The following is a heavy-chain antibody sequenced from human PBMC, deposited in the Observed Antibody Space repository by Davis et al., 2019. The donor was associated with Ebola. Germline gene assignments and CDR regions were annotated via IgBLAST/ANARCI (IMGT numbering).Heavy chain of an antibody. CDR2: INHSGIT. Sequence: SETLSLTCAVYGGSFSGYYWSWIRQPPGKGLEWIGEINHSGITNYNPSLKSRVTISVDTSKNQFSLKLSSVTAADTAVYYCARGNHYCSSTSCYSSWFDPWGQGTLVTVSS. V-gene: IGHV4-34*01. J-gene: IGHJ5*02. D-gene: IGHD2-2*01. CDR3: ARGNHYCSSTSCYSSWFDP. CDR1: GGSFSGYY.